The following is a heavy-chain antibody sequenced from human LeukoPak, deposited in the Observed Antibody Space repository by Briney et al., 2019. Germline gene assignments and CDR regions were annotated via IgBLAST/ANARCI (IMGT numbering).Heavy chain of an antibody. D-gene: IGHD3-22*01. Sequence: PSETLSLTCTVSGGSISSSSYYWGWIRQPPGKGLEWIGSIYYSGSTYYNPSLKSRVTISVDTSKNQFSLQLSSVTAADTAVYYCARLLLGSSGPQLDYWPQGTRVSVSS. CDR2: IYYSGST. CDR3: ARLLLGSSGPQLDY. CDR1: GGSISSSSYY. V-gene: IGHV4-39*07. J-gene: IGHJ4*02.